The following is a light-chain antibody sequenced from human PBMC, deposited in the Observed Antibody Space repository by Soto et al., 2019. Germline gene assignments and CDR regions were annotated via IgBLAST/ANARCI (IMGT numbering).Light chain of an antibody. CDR1: QSVSSY. CDR3: QQRSNWPLT. CDR2: DAS. J-gene: IGKJ4*01. Sequence: EIVLTQSPATLSLSPGERSTLSCRASQSVSSYLASYKQNPGQAPSLLIYDASNRATGIPARFSGSGSGTDVTLTISSLGPDDFAVYYCQQRSNWPLTFGGGTKVEIQ. V-gene: IGKV3-11*01.